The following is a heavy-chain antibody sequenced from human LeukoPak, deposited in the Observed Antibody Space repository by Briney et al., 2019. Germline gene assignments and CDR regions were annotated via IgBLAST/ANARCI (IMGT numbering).Heavy chain of an antibody. CDR1: GGSISSNNHY. J-gene: IGHJ6*03. D-gene: IGHD2-21*01. CDR3: ARVPLWFGTGYMDV. Sequence: SETLSLTCTVSGGSISSNNHYWGWIRQPAGKGLEWIGHIYYSGSIFLNPSLKSRVTISVDTSKNQFSLKLSSVTAADAAFYYCARVPLWFGTGYMDVWGKGTTVIVSS. CDR2: IYYSGSI. V-gene: IGHV4-39*07.